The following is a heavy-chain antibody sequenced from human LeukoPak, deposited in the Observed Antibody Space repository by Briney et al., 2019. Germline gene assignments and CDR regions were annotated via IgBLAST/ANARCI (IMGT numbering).Heavy chain of an antibody. Sequence: GGSLRLSCAASGFTFSSYSMNWVRQAPGKGLEWVSSISSSSSYIYHADSVKGRFTISRDNAKNSLYLQMNSLRAEDTAVYYCASLVVPAATSALYYYDGMDVWGQGTTVTVSS. D-gene: IGHD2-2*01. CDR1: GFTFSSYS. J-gene: IGHJ6*02. CDR2: ISSSSSYI. V-gene: IGHV3-21*01. CDR3: ASLVVPAATSALYYYDGMDV.